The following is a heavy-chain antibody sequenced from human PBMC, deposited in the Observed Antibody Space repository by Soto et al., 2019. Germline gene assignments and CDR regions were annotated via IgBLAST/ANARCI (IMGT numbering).Heavy chain of an antibody. CDR2: INHSGST. J-gene: IGHJ4*02. D-gene: IGHD3-10*01. V-gene: IGHV4-34*01. CDR3: ARLQFGEGFDY. Sequence: SETLSLTCAVYGGSFSGYYWSWIRQPPGKGLEWIGEINHSGSTNYNPSLKSRVTISVDTSKNQFSLKLSSVTAADTAVYYCARLQFGEGFDYWGQGALVTVSS. CDR1: GGSFSGYY.